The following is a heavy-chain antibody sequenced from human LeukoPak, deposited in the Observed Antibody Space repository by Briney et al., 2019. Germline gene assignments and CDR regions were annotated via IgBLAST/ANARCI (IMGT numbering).Heavy chain of an antibody. J-gene: IGHJ5*02. CDR1: GYTFTSYY. Sequence: GASVKVSCKASGYTFTSYYMHWVRQAPGQGLEWMGIINPSGGSTSYAQKFQGRVTMTRDMSTSTVYMELSSLRSDDTAVYYCARDSSGWHNWFDPWGQGTLVTVSS. CDR3: ARDSSGWHNWFDP. CDR2: INPSGGST. D-gene: IGHD6-19*01. V-gene: IGHV1-46*01.